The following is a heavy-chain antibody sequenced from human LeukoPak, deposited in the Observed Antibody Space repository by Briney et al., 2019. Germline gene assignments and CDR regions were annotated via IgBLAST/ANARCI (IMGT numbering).Heavy chain of an antibody. CDR3: ARGPYYYDSSGYYHDY. Sequence: GASVKVSCKASGYTFTSYDIDWVRQATGQGLEWMGWMNPNSGNTGYAQKFQGRVTMTRNTSISTAYMELSSLRSEDTAVYYCARGPYYYDSSGYYHDYWGQGTLVTVSS. J-gene: IGHJ4*02. D-gene: IGHD3-22*01. V-gene: IGHV1-8*01. CDR2: MNPNSGNT. CDR1: GYTFTSYD.